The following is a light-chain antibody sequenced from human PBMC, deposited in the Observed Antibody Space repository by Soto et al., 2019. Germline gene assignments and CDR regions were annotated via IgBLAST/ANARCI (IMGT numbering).Light chain of an antibody. Sequence: DIQMTQSPSSLSASVGDRVTITCRASQSISSYLNWYQQKPGKAPKLLIYTASSLQSGVPSRFSGRGSGSYITLTISSLQPKEFATYHFQQRYRAPRGITFGPGTKVDIK. CDR2: TAS. CDR3: QQRYRAPRGIT. V-gene: IGKV1-39*01. CDR1: QSISSY. J-gene: IGKJ3*01.